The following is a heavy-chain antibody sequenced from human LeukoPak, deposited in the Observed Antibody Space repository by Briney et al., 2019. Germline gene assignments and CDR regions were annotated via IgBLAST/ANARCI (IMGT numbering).Heavy chain of an antibody. D-gene: IGHD6-13*01. CDR3: ARSAVASGINYFDP. CDR2: IFSGGGT. CDR1: GFTVSDNY. J-gene: IGHJ5*02. V-gene: IGHV3-53*01. Sequence: PGGSLRLSCEASGFTVSDNYINWIRQAPGKGLEWVAAIFSGGGTYYIDSVKGRFTISRDNAKNTLYLQMNSLRAEDTAMYYCARSAVASGINYFDPWRQGTLVTVSS.